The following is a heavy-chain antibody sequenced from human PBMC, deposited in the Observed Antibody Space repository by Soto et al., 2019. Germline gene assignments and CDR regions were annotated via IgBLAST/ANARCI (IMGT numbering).Heavy chain of an antibody. Sequence: GASVKVSCKASGYTFTSYGMSWVRQAPGQGLEWMGWISAYNGNTNYAQKLQGRVTMTTDTSTSTAYMELRSLRSDDTAVYYCARVKGSGWLNWFDPWGQGTPLTVSS. CDR2: ISAYNGNT. V-gene: IGHV1-18*01. CDR3: ARVKGSGWLNWFDP. D-gene: IGHD6-19*01. CDR1: GYTFTSYG. J-gene: IGHJ5*02.